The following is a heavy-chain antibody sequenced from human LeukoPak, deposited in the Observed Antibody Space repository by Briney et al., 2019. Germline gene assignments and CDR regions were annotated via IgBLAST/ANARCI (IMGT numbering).Heavy chain of an antibody. V-gene: IGHV3-30*01. Sequence: DSVKGRFTISRDNSKNTLYLQMNSLRAEDTAVYYCARAYYYYYMDVWGKGTTVTVSS. J-gene: IGHJ6*03. CDR3: ARAYYYYYMDV.